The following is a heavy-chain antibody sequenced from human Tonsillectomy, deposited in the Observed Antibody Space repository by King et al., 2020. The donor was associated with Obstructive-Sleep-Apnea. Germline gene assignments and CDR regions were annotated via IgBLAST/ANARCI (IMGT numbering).Heavy chain of an antibody. CDR1: GYSFTNYC. CDR2: IYPSDSDS. J-gene: IGHJ4*02. D-gene: IGHD1-26*01. Sequence: EQLVQSGAEVKKPGESLKISCKASGYSFTNYCVAWVRQIPGKGLEWMGLIYPSDSDSRYSQSFQGQVTFSADRSANTAYLTWSSLRASDTAMHYCARGNVEKVGALDYWGQGTLVTVSS. CDR3: ARGNVEKVGALDY. V-gene: IGHV5-51*01.